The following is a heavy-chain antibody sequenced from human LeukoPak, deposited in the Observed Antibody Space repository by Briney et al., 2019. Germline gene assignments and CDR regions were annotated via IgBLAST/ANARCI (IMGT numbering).Heavy chain of an antibody. D-gene: IGHD2-2*02. CDR2: ISGSGGTT. J-gene: IGHJ4*02. Sequence: GGTLRLSCAASEFTFNSYGMSWVRQAPGEGLEWVSAISGSGGTTYYADSVKGRFTISRDNSNNTLYLQMNSLSAEDTAVYYCAKASRRHCGSSSCYTLDYWGQGTLVTVSS. CDR3: AKASRRHCGSSSCYTLDY. CDR1: EFTFNSYG. V-gene: IGHV3-23*01.